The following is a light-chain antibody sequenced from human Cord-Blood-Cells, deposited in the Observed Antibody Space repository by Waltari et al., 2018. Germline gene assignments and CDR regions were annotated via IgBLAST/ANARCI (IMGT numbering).Light chain of an antibody. CDR1: SGHSSYA. Sequence: QLVLTQSPSASASLGASVKLTCTLSSGHSSYAIAWHQQQPGKGPRYLMKLNSECGHSKGDGIPDRFSGSSSGAERYLTISGHQSEDEADCFCQTWGTGIHVVFGGGTKLTVL. J-gene: IGLJ2*01. CDR3: QTWGTGIHVV. V-gene: IGLV4-69*01. CDR2: LNSECGH.